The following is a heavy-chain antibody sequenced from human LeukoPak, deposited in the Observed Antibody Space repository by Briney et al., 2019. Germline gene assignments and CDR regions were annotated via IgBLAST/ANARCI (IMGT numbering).Heavy chain of an antibody. D-gene: IGHD3-10*01. V-gene: IGHV3-23*01. CDR1: GFTFSSYG. CDR3: AKDSATYGRFAY. Sequence: KTGGSLRLSCAASGFTFSSYGMSWVRQAPGKGLEWVSAISGSGGNTYYADPVKGRFSISRDNSKNTLYLQMNSLRAEDTAVYFCAKDSATYGRFAYWGPGSLVTVSS. CDR2: ISGSGGNT. J-gene: IGHJ4*02.